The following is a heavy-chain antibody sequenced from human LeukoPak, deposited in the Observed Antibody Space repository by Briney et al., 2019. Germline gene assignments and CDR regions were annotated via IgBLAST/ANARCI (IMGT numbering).Heavy chain of an antibody. J-gene: IGHJ4*02. CDR1: GFTFSSYA. D-gene: IGHD2-2*01. CDR3: AKFACSSTSCSLPFEY. CDR2: TSGTGIST. Sequence: GGSLRLSCAASGFTFSSYAMSWVRQAPGKGLEWVSGTSGTGISTYYADSVKGRFTISRDNSKNTLYLQMNSLRAEDTAVYYCAKFACSSTSCSLPFEYWGQGTLVTVSS. V-gene: IGHV3-23*01.